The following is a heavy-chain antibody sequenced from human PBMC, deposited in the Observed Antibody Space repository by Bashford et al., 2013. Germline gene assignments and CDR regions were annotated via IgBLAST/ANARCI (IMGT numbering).Heavy chain of an antibody. CDR2: IDVDGSVT. CDR3: VRDRPXNWFDP. D-gene: IGHD6-6*01. Sequence: VRQAPGKGLVWVSRIDVDGSVTIYADSVKGRFTISRDNAKNTLYLQMNSLRVEDTAVYYCVRDRPXNWFDPWGQGTLVTVSS. J-gene: IGHJ5*02. V-gene: IGHV3-74*01.